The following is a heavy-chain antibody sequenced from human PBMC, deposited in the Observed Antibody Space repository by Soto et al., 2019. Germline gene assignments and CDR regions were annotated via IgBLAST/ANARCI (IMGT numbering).Heavy chain of an antibody. CDR3: AHRPRGYAYYFDY. D-gene: IGHD5-12*01. Sequence: QITLKESGPTLVKPTQTLTLTCTFSGFSLRTRGVAVGWFRQPPGKALKWLALIYWDEDKWYSPSLKSRLTIADDTAKNQVVLTMTNVDPVDAATYYCAHRPRGYAYYFDYWGQGILVTVSS. V-gene: IGHV2-5*02. CDR2: IYWDEDK. J-gene: IGHJ4*02. CDR1: GFSLRTRGVA.